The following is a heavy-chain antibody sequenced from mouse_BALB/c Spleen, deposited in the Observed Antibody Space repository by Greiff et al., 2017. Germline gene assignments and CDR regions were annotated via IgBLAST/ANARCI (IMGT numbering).Heavy chain of an antibody. CDR1: GYTFTSYT. D-gene: IGHD2-1*01. V-gene: IGHV1-4*01. J-gene: IGHJ4*01. Sequence: QVQLKQSGAELARPGASVKMSCKASGYTFTSYTMHWVKQRPGQGLEWIGYINPSSGYTNYNQKFKDKATLTADKSSSTAYMQLSSLTSEDSAVYYCARDTHYGNYYAMDYWGQGTSVTVSS. CDR3: ARDTHYGNYYAMDY. CDR2: INPSSGYT.